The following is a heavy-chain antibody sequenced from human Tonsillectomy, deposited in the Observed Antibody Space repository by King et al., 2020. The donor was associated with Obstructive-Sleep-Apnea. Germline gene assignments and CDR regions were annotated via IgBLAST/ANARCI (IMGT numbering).Heavy chain of an antibody. Sequence: VQLVESGGGLVQPGGSLRLSCAASGFTFSSYAMSWVRQAPGKGLEWVSAISGSGGSTYYADSVKGRFTISRDNSKNTLYLQMNSLRAEDTAVYYCAKESHDYYDILPGYLNRLDGMDVWGQGTTVTVSS. CDR2: ISGSGGST. CDR3: AKESHDYYDILPGYLNRLDGMDV. D-gene: IGHD3-9*01. V-gene: IGHV3-23*04. CDR1: GFTFSSYA. J-gene: IGHJ6*02.